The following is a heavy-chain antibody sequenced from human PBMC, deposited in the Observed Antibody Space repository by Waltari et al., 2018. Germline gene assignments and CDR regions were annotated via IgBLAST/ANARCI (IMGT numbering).Heavy chain of an antibody. CDR3: ARGGGFIAALGSFYFDI. CDR2: THFTGAT. D-gene: IGHD6-6*01. Sequence: QLQLQESGPGLVKPSETLSLTCTVSGGSISTNGHSWGWIRQPPGKGREWIGSTHFTGATYYSTSLKNRITVSVDTSKNEFSLKLSFLTAADTAVYYCARGGGFIAALGSFYFDIWGQGTMVTVSS. CDR1: GGSISTNGHS. V-gene: IGHV4-39*01. J-gene: IGHJ3*02.